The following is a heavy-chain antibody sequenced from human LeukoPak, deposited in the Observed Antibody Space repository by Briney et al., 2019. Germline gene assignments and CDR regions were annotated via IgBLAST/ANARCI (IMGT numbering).Heavy chain of an antibody. V-gene: IGHV3-53*01. CDR1: GFIVSGDF. CDR3: ERERGRGRDSPWFDY. D-gene: IGHD1-26*01. Sequence: GGSLRLSCAASGFIVSGDFMSWVRQAPGKGLEWVSVIYSDGSTYYADSVKGRFTISRDNSKNTLDLQMTSLRAEDTAVYYCERERGRGRDSPWFDYWGQGTLVTVSS. CDR2: IYSDGST. J-gene: IGHJ4*02.